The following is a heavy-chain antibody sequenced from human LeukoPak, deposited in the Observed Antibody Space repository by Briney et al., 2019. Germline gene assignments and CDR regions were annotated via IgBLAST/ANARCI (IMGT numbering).Heavy chain of an antibody. CDR3: ARGDILTGRTWFDP. D-gene: IGHD3-9*01. Sequence: WASVKVSCKASGYTFTGYYMHWVRQAPGQGLEWMGWINPNSGGTNYAQKFQGWVTMTRDTSINTAYMELSRLRSDDTAVYYCARGDILTGRTWFDPWGQGTLVTVSS. J-gene: IGHJ5*02. V-gene: IGHV1-2*04. CDR2: INPNSGGT. CDR1: GYTFTGYY.